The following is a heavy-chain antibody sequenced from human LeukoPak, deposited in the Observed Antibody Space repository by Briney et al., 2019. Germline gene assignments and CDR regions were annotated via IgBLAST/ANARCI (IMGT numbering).Heavy chain of an antibody. D-gene: IGHD1-26*01. CDR1: GGSISSSY. J-gene: IGHJ4*02. CDR2: IYASGSS. V-gene: IGHV4-4*07. Sequence: PSETLSLTCNVSGGSISSSYWSWIRQPAGKGLEWIGRIYASGSSNYNPSLKSRVTISVDTSKNQSSLELSSVTAADTAVYYCARGIVGAIWGQGTLVTVSS. CDR3: ARGIVGAI.